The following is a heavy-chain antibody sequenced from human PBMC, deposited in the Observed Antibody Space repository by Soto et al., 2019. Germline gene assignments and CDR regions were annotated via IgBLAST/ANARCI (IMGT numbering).Heavy chain of an antibody. V-gene: IGHV4-34*01. D-gene: IGHD2-8*02. Sequence: QVQLQQWGAGLLKPSETLSLTCAVYGGSFSGYYWTWIRQPPGTGLEWIGEINHSGSTNYNPSLKSRVTISVDTSKLPFSLKLTSVTAAETAVYYCARDKITGLFDYWGQGTLVTVSS. J-gene: IGHJ4*02. CDR3: ARDKITGLFDY. CDR1: GGSFSGYY. CDR2: INHSGST.